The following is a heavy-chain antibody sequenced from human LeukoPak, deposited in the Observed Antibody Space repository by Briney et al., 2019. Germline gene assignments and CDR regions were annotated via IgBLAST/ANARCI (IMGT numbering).Heavy chain of an antibody. V-gene: IGHV1-3*01. CDR3: ARDITVGTTRFDP. J-gene: IGHJ5*02. CDR1: GYTFISYA. CDR2: IHGGTGNT. Sequence: GASVKVSCKASGYTFISYAIHWVRQAPGQRLEWMGWIHGGTGNTKYSQKFQGRVTITRDTSANTVYIELSRLRPEDTAVYFCARDITVGTTRFDPWGQGTLVTVSP. D-gene: IGHD1-1*01.